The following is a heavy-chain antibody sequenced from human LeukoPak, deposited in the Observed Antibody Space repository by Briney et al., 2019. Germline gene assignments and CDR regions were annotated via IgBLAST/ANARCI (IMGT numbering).Heavy chain of an antibody. CDR2: ISAYNGNT. CDR1: GYTFTSYG. V-gene: IGHV1-18*01. D-gene: IGHD5-12*01. CDR3: ARGGSRGYDFGYYNYGMDV. J-gene: IGHJ6*02. Sequence: ASVKVSCKASGYTFTSYGISWVRQAPGQGLEWMGWISAYNGNTNYAQKLQGRVTMTTDTSTSTAYMELRSLRSDDTAVYYCARGGSRGYDFGYYNYGMDVWGQGTTVTVSS.